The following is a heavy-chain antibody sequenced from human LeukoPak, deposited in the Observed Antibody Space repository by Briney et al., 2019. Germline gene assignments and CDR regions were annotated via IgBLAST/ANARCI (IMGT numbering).Heavy chain of an antibody. CDR2: ISPDSNFI. Sequence: GGSLRPSCASSGFTFSTDGMNWVRQAPGKGLEWVSSISPDSNFIPQADSVKGRFTISRDNAKNLLYLQMESLRVEDTAVYYCSNFQTVGVKPFEHWGQGTLVTVSS. CDR3: SNFQTVGVKPFEH. CDR1: GFTFSTDG. V-gene: IGHV3-21*06. J-gene: IGHJ5*02. D-gene: IGHD1-26*01.